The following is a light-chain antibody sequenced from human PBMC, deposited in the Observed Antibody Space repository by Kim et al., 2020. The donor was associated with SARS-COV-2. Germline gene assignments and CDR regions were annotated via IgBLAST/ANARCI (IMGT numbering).Light chain of an antibody. Sequence: DIVMTQSPDSLAVSLGERATINCKSSQSVLYSSNNKNYLAWYQQKPGQPPKLLIYWASTRESGVPDRFSGSGSGTDFTLTINSLQAEDVAVYYCQQYYRTQRKFGQGAKVEIK. CDR3: QQYYRTQRK. CDR2: WAS. V-gene: IGKV4-1*01. CDR1: QSVLYSSNNKNY. J-gene: IGKJ1*01.